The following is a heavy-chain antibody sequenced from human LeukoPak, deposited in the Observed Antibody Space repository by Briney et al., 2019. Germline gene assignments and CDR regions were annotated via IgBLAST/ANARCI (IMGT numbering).Heavy chain of an antibody. CDR1: GDSISSYY. Sequence: SETLSLTCTVSGDSISSYYWSWIRQPPGKGLEWIGCIYTSGSTNYNPSLKSRVAISIDTSKNQFSLKLTSVTAADTAVYYCARHGMSGNYTYWGQGTLVTVSS. J-gene: IGHJ4*02. D-gene: IGHD1-26*01. V-gene: IGHV4-4*09. CDR3: ARHGMSGNYTY. CDR2: IYTSGST.